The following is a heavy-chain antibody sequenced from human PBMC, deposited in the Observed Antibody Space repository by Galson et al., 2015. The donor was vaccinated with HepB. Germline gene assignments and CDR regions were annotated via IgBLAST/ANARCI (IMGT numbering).Heavy chain of an antibody. D-gene: IGHD4-17*01. CDR3: TQWSTVNSSPFDN. Sequence: LSCAASGFSLRDYYMIWIRQAPGKGLEWVSCISSSSSYTNYADSVKGRFTISRDNAKNSLYLQMDSLGVEDTAVYYCTQWSTVNSSPFDNWGQGTLVTVSS. V-gene: IGHV3-11*06. CDR1: GFSLRDYY. J-gene: IGHJ4*02. CDR2: ISSSSSYT.